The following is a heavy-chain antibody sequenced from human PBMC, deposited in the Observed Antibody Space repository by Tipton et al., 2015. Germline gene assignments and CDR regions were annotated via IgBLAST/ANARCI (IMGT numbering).Heavy chain of an antibody. CDR1: GGSISNSNYY. D-gene: IGHD2/OR15-2a*01. CDR2: ISYTETS. CDR3: ARAPSNPFAFDP. Sequence: GLVKPSETLSLTCDVSGGSISNSNYYWGWIRQPPGKGLEWIGYISYTETSHYNPSLKSRVTISVDSSKNQFSLKLTSVTAADTAVYYCARAPSNPFAFDPWGQGTLVIVSS. V-gene: IGHV4-39*07. J-gene: IGHJ5*02.